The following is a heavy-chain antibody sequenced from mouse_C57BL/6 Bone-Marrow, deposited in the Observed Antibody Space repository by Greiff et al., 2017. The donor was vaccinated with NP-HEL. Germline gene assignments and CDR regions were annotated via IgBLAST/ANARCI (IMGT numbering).Heavy chain of an antibody. Sequence: EVKLVESGGGLVKPGGSLKLSCAASGFTFSSYAMSWVRQTPEKRLEWVATISDGGSYTYYPDNVKGRFTISRDNAKNNLYLQMSHLKSEDTAMYYCAREFRVWGTGTTVTVSS. CDR2: ISDGGSYT. J-gene: IGHJ1*03. V-gene: IGHV5-4*01. CDR3: AREFRV. CDR1: GFTFSSYA.